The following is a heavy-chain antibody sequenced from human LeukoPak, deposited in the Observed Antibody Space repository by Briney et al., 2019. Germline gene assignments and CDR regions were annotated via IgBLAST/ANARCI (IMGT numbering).Heavy chain of an antibody. Sequence: GGSLRLSCAASGFTFSSYAMSWVRQAPGKGLEWVSAISGSGGSTYYADSVKGRFTISRDNSKNTLYLQMNSLRAEDTAAYYCAKAYSNYYYYMDVWGKGTTVTVSS. J-gene: IGHJ6*03. CDR3: AKAYSNYYYYMDV. CDR2: ISGSGGST. V-gene: IGHV3-23*01. D-gene: IGHD4-11*01. CDR1: GFTFSSYA.